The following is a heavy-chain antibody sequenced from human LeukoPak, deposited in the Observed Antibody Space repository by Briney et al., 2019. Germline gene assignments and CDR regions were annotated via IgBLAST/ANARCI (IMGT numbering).Heavy chain of an antibody. Sequence: SVKVSCKTSGGTFRTYSVTWVRQAPGQGLEWMGGIIPIFGTPNYAQKFQGRVKVTTDDATGTAYMELSSLMSEDTAIYYCARVDRYHFYLDVWGKGTPVTVSS. J-gene: IGHJ6*03. CDR3: ARVDRYHFYLDV. V-gene: IGHV1-69*05. CDR2: IIPIFGTP. CDR1: GGTFRTYS.